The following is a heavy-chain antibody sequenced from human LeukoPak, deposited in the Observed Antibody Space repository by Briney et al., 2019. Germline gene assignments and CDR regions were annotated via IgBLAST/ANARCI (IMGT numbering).Heavy chain of an antibody. J-gene: IGHJ4*02. V-gene: IGHV3-7*01. CDR3: ARAASTGTVDY. D-gene: IGHD6-13*01. CDR1: RFTFSIYW. Sequence: GSLRLSCAASRFTFSIYWMSWVRQAPGKALEWVANINQDGSETYYVDSVEGLFTISRDNAKDSLYLQMNSLRAEDTAVYYCARAASTGTVDYWGQGTLVTVSS. CDR2: INQDGSET.